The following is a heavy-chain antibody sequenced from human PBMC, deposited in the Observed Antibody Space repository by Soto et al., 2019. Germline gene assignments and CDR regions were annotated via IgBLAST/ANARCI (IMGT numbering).Heavy chain of an antibody. CDR2: INSDGSST. D-gene: IGHD1-1*01. V-gene: IGHV3-74*01. CDR1: GFTFSSYW. Sequence: GGSLRLSCAASGFTFSSYWMHWVRQAPGKGLVWVSRINSDGSSTSYADSVKGRFTISRDNAKNTLYLQMNSLRAEDTAVYYCARIYILSGTTDTGDYWGQGTLVTVSS. CDR3: ARIYILSGTTDTGDY. J-gene: IGHJ4*02.